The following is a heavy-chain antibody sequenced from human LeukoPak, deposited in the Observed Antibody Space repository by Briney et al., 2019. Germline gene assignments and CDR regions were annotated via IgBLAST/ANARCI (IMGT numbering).Heavy chain of an antibody. CDR3: ARSNQQIVVVTAIYV. CDR2: ISYDGSNK. D-gene: IGHD2-21*02. CDR1: GFTFSHYG. J-gene: IGHJ4*02. V-gene: IGHV3-30*03. Sequence: GGSLRLSCAASGFTFSHYGVHWVRLAPGKGLEWVAVISYDGSNKYYADSVKGRFTISRDNAKRSLYLQMNSLRAEDTAVYYCARSNQQIVVVTAIYVWGQGTLVTVSS.